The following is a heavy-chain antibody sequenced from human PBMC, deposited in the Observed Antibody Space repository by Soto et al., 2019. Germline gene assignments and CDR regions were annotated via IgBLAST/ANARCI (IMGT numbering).Heavy chain of an antibody. CDR1: GGSISSGGYY. D-gene: IGHD1-1*01. Sequence: LTCTVSGGSISSGGYYWSWIRQHPGKGLEWIGYIYYSGSTYYNPSLKSRVTISVDTSKNQFSLKLSSVTAADTAVYYCARELITGTSHYYYYYGMDVWGQGTTVTVSS. J-gene: IGHJ6*02. CDR2: IYYSGST. CDR3: ARELITGTSHYYYYYGMDV. V-gene: IGHV4-31*03.